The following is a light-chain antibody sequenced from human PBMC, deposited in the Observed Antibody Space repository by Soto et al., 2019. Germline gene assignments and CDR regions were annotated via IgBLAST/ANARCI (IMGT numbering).Light chain of an antibody. CDR1: SGSVSISYY. V-gene: IGLV8-61*01. Sequence: TVVTQEPSFSVSPGGTVTLTCGLSSGSVSISYYPSWYQQTPGQAPRTLIYNTNTRSSGVPDRFSGSILGNRAALTITGAQAEDESDYYCLLYVGSGVWVFGGGTKLTVL. CDR2: NTN. CDR3: LLYVGSGVWV. J-gene: IGLJ3*02.